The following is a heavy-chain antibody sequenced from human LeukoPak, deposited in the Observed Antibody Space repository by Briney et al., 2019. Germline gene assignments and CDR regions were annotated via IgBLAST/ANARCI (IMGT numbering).Heavy chain of an antibody. D-gene: IGHD6-13*01. CDR3: AKDRGGSSWYGFDY. CDR2: ISWNSGSI. Sequence: GGSLRLSCAASGFTFSSYSMNWVRQAPGKGLEWVSGISWNSGSIGYADSVKGRFTISRDNAKNSLYLQMNSLRAEDTALYYCAKDRGGSSWYGFDYWGQGTLVTVSS. J-gene: IGHJ4*02. V-gene: IGHV3-9*01. CDR1: GFTFSSYS.